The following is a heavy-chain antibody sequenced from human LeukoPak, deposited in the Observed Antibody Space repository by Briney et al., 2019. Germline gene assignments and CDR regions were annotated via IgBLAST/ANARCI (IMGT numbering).Heavy chain of an antibody. CDR2: INPNSGGT. J-gene: IGHJ4*02. D-gene: IGHD6-19*01. Sequence: ASVKVSCKASGYTFTAYYMHWVRQAPGQGLEWMGWINPNSGGTNYAQKFQGRVTMTRDTSISTAHMELRRLRSDDTAVYYCATVGSSGWIDYWGQGTLVTVSS. CDR1: GYTFTAYY. CDR3: ATVGSSGWIDY. V-gene: IGHV1-2*02.